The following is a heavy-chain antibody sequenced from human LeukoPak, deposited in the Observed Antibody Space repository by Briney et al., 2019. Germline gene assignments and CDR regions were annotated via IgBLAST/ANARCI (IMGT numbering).Heavy chain of an antibody. CDR3: ARDWGVATTDYYYGMDV. CDR1: GCIFSDYY. Sequence: GGSLRLSFAASGCIFSDYYRSGIRQTPEKGLEWLSYISSSSGYKNYADSLKGRFTISRDNAKNSVYLQMNSLRAEDTAVYYCARDWGVATTDYYYGMDVWGQGTTVTVSS. CDR2: ISSSSGYK. J-gene: IGHJ6*02. D-gene: IGHD1-26*01. V-gene: IGHV3-11*06.